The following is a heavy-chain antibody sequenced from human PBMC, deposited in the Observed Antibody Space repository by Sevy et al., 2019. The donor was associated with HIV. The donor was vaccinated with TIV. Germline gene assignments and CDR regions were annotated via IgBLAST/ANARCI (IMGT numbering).Heavy chain of an antibody. V-gene: IGHV3-23*01. Sequence: GGSLRLSCAASGFTFSNFAMGWVRQAPGKGLDWISVISGTGDYTYYADSVKGRFTISRANSKNTLFLQMNSLRAEDTAMFYCAKKMGGGSGMAFLVDYWGQGTLVTVSS. CDR2: ISGTGDYT. CDR3: AKKMGGGSGMAFLVDY. CDR1: GFTFSNFA. J-gene: IGHJ4*02. D-gene: IGHD5-18*01.